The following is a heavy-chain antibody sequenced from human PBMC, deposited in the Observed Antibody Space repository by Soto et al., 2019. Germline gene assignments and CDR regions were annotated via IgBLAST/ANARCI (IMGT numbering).Heavy chain of an antibody. CDR1: GFTFSSYW. J-gene: IGHJ5*02. D-gene: IGHD4-17*01. CDR2: INSDGSST. V-gene: IGHV3-74*01. CDR3: ARGFFRPAAIQTTVTTLSP. Sequence: GGSLRLSCAASGFTFSSYWMHWVRQAPGKGLVWVSRINSDGSSTSYADSVKGRFTISRDNAKNTLYLQMNSLRAEDTAVYYCARGFFRPAAIQTTVTTLSPWGQGTLVTVSS.